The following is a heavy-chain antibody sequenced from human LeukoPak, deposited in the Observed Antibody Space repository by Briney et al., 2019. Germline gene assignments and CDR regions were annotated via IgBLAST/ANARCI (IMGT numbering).Heavy chain of an antibody. CDR2: IYSGGST. J-gene: IGHJ6*02. CDR3: ASESGLWKDYYYYGMDV. CDR1: GFTVSSNY. V-gene: IGHV3-66*01. Sequence: GGSLRLPCAASGFTVSSNYMSWVRQAPGKGLEWVSVIYSGGSTYYADSVKGRFTISRDNSKNTLYLQMNSLRAEDTAVYYCASESGLWKDYYYYGMDVWGQGTTVTVSS. D-gene: IGHD3-3*01.